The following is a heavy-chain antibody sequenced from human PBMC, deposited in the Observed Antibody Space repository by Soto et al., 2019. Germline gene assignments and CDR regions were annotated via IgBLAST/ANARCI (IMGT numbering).Heavy chain of an antibody. Sequence: GGPLRLSCAASGFTFSSYSMNWVRQAPGKGLEWVSSISSSGSYTYYADSVKGRFTISRDNSKSTLYLQMNSLRAEDTAVYYCARDLYYDNTGDAFDIWGQGTMVTVSS. J-gene: IGHJ3*02. CDR1: GFTFSSYS. D-gene: IGHD3-22*01. CDR3: ARDLYYDNTGDAFDI. CDR2: ISSSGSYT. V-gene: IGHV3-21*01.